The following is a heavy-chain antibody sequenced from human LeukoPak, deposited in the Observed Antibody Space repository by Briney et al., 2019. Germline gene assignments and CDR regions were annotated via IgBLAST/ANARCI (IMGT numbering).Heavy chain of an antibody. D-gene: IGHD3-9*01. V-gene: IGHV3-11*01. J-gene: IGHJ1*01. CDR2: ITNSGTTI. CDR1: GFTFTDYY. CDR3: ARDGHYDILTGYFQD. Sequence: PGGSLRLSCAASGFTFTDYYMSWIRQAPGKGLEWVSYITNSGTTIYYADSVEGRFTISRDNAKNSLYLQMNSLRAEDTAVYYCARDGHYDILTGYFQDWGQGTLVTVSS.